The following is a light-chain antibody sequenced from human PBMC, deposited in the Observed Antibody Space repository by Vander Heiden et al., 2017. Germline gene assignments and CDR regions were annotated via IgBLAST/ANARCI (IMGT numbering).Light chain of an antibody. CDR1: QSVSNRD. CDR3: QQYANSPLT. V-gene: IGKV3-20*01. Sequence: EIVLTQSPGTLSLSPGERASLSCRASQSVSNRDLAWYQQKPGQAPRLLIYGASTRATGVQDRCSGSGSGTDFTLSISTLEPEDFAVYYCQQYANSPLTFGGGTKVEIK. J-gene: IGKJ4*01. CDR2: GAS.